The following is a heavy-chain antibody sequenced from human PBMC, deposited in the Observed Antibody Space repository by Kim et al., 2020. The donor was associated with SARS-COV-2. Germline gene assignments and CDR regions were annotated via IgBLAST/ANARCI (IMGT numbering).Heavy chain of an antibody. CDR3: AREGYSSLWSRTTYFDV. V-gene: IGHV3-30*12. J-gene: IGHJ4*02. CDR2: ISVDGSFE. D-gene: IGHD6-19*01. CDR1: GFIFSRYG. Sequence: GGSLRLSCAASGFIFSRYGMHWVRQNPGKALEWVAFISVDGSFEVYADSVKGRFTISRDTSKNTLWLQMNSLRVEDAAVYYCAREGYSSLWSRTTYFDVWGQGTLVAVSS.